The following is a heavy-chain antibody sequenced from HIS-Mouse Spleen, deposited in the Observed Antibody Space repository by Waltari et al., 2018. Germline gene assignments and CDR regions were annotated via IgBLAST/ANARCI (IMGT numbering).Heavy chain of an antibody. V-gene: IGHV1-69*04. CDR1: GGTFSSYA. CDR3: ARHPEIAAAVGAFDI. Sequence: QVQLVQSGAEVKKPGSSVKVSCKASGGTFSSYAISWVRQAPGKGLEWMVRIIPILGVANYAQKFKGRVTITADKSTSTAYMELSSLRSEDTAVYYCARHPEIAAAVGAFDIWGQGTMVTVSS. D-gene: IGHD6-13*01. CDR2: IIPILGVA. J-gene: IGHJ3*02.